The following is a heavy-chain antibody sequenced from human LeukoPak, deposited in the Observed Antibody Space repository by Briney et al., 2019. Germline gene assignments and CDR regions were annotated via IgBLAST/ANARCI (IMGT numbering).Heavy chain of an antibody. Sequence: SETLSLTCTVSGGSISSSSYYWGWIRQPPGKGLEWIGSIYYSGSTYYNPSLKSRVTISVDTSKNQFSLKLSSVTAADTAVYYCTRDSDSNFDYWGQGTLVTVSS. CDR1: GGSISSSSYY. CDR3: TRDSDSNFDY. CDR2: IYYSGST. D-gene: IGHD3-3*01. V-gene: IGHV4-39*02. J-gene: IGHJ4*02.